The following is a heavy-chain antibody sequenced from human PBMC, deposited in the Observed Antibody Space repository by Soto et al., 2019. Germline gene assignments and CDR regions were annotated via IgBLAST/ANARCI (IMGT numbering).Heavy chain of an antibody. V-gene: IGHV4-34*01. CDR2: INHSGST. CDR1: GGSFSCYY. CDR3: AREEELPYYYYGMDV. D-gene: IGHD1-7*01. J-gene: IGHJ6*02. Sequence: PSETLSLTCAVYGGSFSCYYWSWIRQPPGKGLEWIGEINHSGSTNYNPSLKSRVTISVDTSKNQFSLKLSSVAAADTAVYYCAREEELPYYYYGMDVWGQGTTVTVSS.